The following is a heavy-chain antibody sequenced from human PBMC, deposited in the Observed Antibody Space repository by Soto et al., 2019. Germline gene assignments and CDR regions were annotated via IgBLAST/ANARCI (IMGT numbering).Heavy chain of an antibody. D-gene: IGHD1-1*01. CDR2: VSYDGNAK. V-gene: IGHV3-30*18. J-gene: IGHJ2*01. CDR1: GFTFSGHG. Sequence: QAQLVESGGGVVQPGMSLRLSCAASGFTFSGHGMHWLRQAPGKGLEWAAVVSYDGNAKYYADSVEGRFNISRENSKNTLYLHMNGLRTDDTAVYYCAKEGGWNNWYFDLWGRGTLVTVSS. CDR3: AKEGGWNNWYFDL.